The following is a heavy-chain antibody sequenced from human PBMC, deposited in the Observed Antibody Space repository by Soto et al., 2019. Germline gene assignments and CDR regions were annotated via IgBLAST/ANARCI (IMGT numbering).Heavy chain of an antibody. D-gene: IGHD1-7*01. CDR3: ARVMGITGTVRRLAFDI. J-gene: IGHJ3*02. CDR2: IYYSGST. CDR1: GGSISSGDYY. V-gene: IGHV4-61*08. Sequence: PSETLSLTCTVSGGSISSGDYYWSWIRQPPGKGLEWIGYIYYSGSTNYNPSLKSRVTISVDTSKNQFSLKLSSVTAADTAVYYCARVMGITGTVRRLAFDIWGQGTMVTVSS.